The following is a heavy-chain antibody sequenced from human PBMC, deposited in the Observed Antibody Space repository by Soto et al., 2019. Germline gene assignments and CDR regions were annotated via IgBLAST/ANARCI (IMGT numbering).Heavy chain of an antibody. J-gene: IGHJ4*02. CDR1: GFTFSNNG. CDR2: ISYDGSND. V-gene: IGHV3-30*18. Sequence: PGGSLRLSCAASGFTFSNNGMHWVRQAPGKGLEWVAVISYDGSNDYCADSVQGRFTISRDNSKDTLYLQMSSLRAEDTAVYYCVKKGVWSGSYLGGYFDHWGQGTLVTVS. D-gene: IGHD1-26*01. CDR3: VKKGVWSGSYLGGYFDH.